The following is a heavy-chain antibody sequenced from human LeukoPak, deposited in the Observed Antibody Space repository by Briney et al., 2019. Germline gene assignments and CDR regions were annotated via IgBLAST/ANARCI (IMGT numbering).Heavy chain of an antibody. CDR1: GGTFSSYA. CDR2: IIPIFGTA. D-gene: IGHD3-10*01. Sequence: SVTVSCTASGGTFSSYAISWVRQAPGQGLEWMGGIIPIFGTANYAQKFQGRVTITADESTSTAYMELSSLRSEDTAVYYCARDRNYGSGEFDYWGQGTLVTVSS. J-gene: IGHJ4*02. V-gene: IGHV1-69*13. CDR3: ARDRNYGSGEFDY.